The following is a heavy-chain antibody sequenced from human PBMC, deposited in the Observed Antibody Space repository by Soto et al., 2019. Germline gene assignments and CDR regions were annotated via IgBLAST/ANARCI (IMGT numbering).Heavy chain of an antibody. D-gene: IGHD1-26*01. Sequence: QVQLVQSGAEVKKPGSSVKVSCKASGSTFSSYAISWLRQAPGQGLEWMGGIIPIFGTANYAQKFQGRVTITADESTSTAYMELSSLRSVDTAVYYCARCRVLMGRDAFDIWGQGTMVTVSS. CDR1: GSTFSSYA. CDR2: IIPIFGTA. V-gene: IGHV1-69*01. CDR3: ARCRVLMGRDAFDI. J-gene: IGHJ3*02.